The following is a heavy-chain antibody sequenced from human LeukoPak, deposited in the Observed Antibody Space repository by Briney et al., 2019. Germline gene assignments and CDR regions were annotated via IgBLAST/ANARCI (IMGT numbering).Heavy chain of an antibody. CDR1: GVTFSSYW. V-gene: IGHV3-74*01. CDR3: ARDCGGDCYSYYGMDI. J-gene: IGHJ6*02. Sequence: GGSLRLSCAASGVTFSSYWMHWVRQAPGKGLVWVSRINRDGSRKSYADSVKGRFTISRDNAKNTLYLQMNSLRAEETAVYYCARDCGGDCYSYYGMDIWGQRAT. D-gene: IGHD2-21*02. CDR2: INRDGSRK.